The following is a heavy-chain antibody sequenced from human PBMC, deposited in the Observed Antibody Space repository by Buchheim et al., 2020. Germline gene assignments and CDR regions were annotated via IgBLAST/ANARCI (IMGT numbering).Heavy chain of an antibody. CDR1: GYTFTSYD. CDR2: MNPNSGNT. Sequence: QVQLVQSGAEVKKPGASVKVSCKASGYTFTSYDINWVRQATGQGLEWMGWMNPNSGNTGYAQKFQGRVTMTRNTSISTAYMELSSLRSEDTAVYYCASSLGISSSWHYNYYYYGMDVWGQGTT. CDR3: ASSLGISSSWHYNYYYYGMDV. D-gene: IGHD6-13*01. V-gene: IGHV1-8*01. J-gene: IGHJ6*02.